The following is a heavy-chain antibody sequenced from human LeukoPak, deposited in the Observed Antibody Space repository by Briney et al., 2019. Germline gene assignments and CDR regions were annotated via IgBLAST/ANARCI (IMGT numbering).Heavy chain of an antibody. CDR2: ISYDGSNK. CDR1: GFTFSSYA. Sequence: PGGSLRLSCAASGFTFSSYAMHWVRQAPGKGLEWVAVISYDGSNKYYADSVKGRFTISRDNSKNTLYLQMNSLRAEDTAVYYRASDSYYYDSSGYYFWGQGTLVTVSS. D-gene: IGHD3-22*01. J-gene: IGHJ4*02. V-gene: IGHV3-30-3*01. CDR3: ASDSYYYDSSGYYF.